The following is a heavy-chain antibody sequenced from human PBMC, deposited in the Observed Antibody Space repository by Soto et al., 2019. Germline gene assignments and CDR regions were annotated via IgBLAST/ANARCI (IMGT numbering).Heavy chain of an antibody. CDR2: IIPIFRTP. J-gene: IGHJ5*02. CDR3: AGSTGSGFRPGTHRFNWFDP. Sequence: QVQLVQSGAEVKQPGSSVKVSCQASGVTFSSFAISWVRQAPGQGLEWMGGIIPIFRTPNYAQNFQGRVTITADESTSSVYMELSRLRSEDTAVYYCAGSTGSGFRPGTHRFNWFDPWGQGTLVTVSS. D-gene: IGHD5-12*01. CDR1: GVTFSSFA. V-gene: IGHV1-69*01.